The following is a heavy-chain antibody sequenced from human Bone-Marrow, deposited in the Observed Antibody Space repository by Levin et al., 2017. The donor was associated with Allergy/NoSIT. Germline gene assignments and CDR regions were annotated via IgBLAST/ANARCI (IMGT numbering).Heavy chain of an antibody. CDR3: ARWIIAAGFDS. CDR1: GFTFRSYW. Sequence: GASVKVSCAPSGFTFRSYWMGWVRQAPGKGLEWVANIKEDGSEKYYADSVKGRFTVSRDNAKNSLYLQVNSLRAEDTAVYYCARWIIAAGFDSWGQGTLVTVSS. V-gene: IGHV3-7*01. D-gene: IGHD6-13*01. CDR2: IKEDGSEK. J-gene: IGHJ4*02.